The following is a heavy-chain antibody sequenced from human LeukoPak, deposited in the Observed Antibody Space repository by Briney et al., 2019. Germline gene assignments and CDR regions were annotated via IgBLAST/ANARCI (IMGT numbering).Heavy chain of an antibody. Sequence: GGSLRLSCAASGFPFSRYWLSWVRQAPGKGLEWVANIKQDGSEKYYVDSVKGRFTISRDNARNSLYLQMNSLRVEDTAVYYCARGWELDPWGQGTLVTVSS. CDR3: ARGWELDP. CDR1: GFPFSRYW. V-gene: IGHV3-7*05. CDR2: IKQDGSEK. D-gene: IGHD1-26*01. J-gene: IGHJ5*02.